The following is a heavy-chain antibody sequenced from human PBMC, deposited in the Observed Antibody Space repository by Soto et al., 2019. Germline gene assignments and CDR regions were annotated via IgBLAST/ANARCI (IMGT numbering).Heavy chain of an antibody. CDR1: GFTFSSYG. CDR2: ISYDGSNK. CDR3: AKAGIAVAGTRNGWFDP. D-gene: IGHD6-19*01. J-gene: IGHJ5*02. V-gene: IGHV3-30*18. Sequence: QVQLVESGGGVVQPGRSLRLSCAASGFTFSSYGMHWVRQAPGKGLEWVAVISYDGSNKYYADSVKGRFTISRDNSKNTLYLQMNSLRAEDTAVYYCAKAGIAVAGTRNGWFDPWGQGTLVTVSS.